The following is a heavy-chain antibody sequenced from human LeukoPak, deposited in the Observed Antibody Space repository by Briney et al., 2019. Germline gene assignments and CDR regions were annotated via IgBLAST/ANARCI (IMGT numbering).Heavy chain of an antibody. J-gene: IGHJ4*02. D-gene: IGHD6-6*01. Sequence: SETLSLTCTVSGRSIISYHWRWMPQPPGKGREGIWYIYYTGNTNYNPSLTSRVNISVDTSKNQFSLNLSSVTAADTAVYYCARWGSIAVARFDYLGQGTLVTVSS. V-gene: IGHV4-59*01. CDR2: IYYTGNT. CDR3: ARWGSIAVARFDY. CDR1: GRSIISYH.